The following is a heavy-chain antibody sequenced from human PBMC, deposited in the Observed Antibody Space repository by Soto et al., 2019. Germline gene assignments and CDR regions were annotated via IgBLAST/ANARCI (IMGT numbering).Heavy chain of an antibody. CDR2: INAGNGNT. CDR3: ARDRGGGDFVDY. D-gene: IGHD3-16*01. CDR1: GYIFNNYA. Sequence: QVQFVQSGAEVKKPGASVKVSCKASGYIFNNYAINWVRQAPGQRLEWMGWINAGNGNTKYSQKFQDRVTITRDTSADTAYMELTSLRSEDTAVYYCARDRGGGDFVDYWGQGTLVTVSS. V-gene: IGHV1-3*01. J-gene: IGHJ4*02.